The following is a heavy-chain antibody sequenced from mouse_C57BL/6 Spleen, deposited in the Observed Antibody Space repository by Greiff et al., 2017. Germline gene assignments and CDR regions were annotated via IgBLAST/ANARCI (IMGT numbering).Heavy chain of an antibody. CDR2: INPSTGGT. CDR1: GYSFTGYY. D-gene: IGHD1-1*01. CDR3: ARIDDGSSYGYFDV. J-gene: IGHJ1*03. Sequence: VQLQQSGPELVKPGASVTISCKASGYSFTGYYMNWVKQSPEKSLEWIGEINPSTGGTTYNQKFKAKATLTVDKSSSTAYMQLKSLTSEDSAVYYCARIDDGSSYGYFDVWGTGTTVTVSS. V-gene: IGHV1-42*01.